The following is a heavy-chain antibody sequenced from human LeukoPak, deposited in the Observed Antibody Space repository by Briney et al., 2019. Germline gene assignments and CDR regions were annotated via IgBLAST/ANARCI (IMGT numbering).Heavy chain of an antibody. CDR2: IKQDGSEK. CDR3: ARPSAMPWDYYYYMDV. CDR1: GFTFSSYW. V-gene: IGHV3-7*01. J-gene: IGHJ6*03. Sequence: PGGSLRLSCAASGFTFSSYWMSWVRQAPGKGLEWVANIKQDGSEKYYVDSVKGRFTISRDNAKNSLYLQMNSLRAEDTAVYYCARPSAMPWDYYYYMDVWGKGTTVTVSS. D-gene: IGHD2-2*01.